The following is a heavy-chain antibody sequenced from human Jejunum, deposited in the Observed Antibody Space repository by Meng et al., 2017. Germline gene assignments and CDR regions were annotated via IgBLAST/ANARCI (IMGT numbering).Heavy chain of an antibody. CDR1: GGSIESNNW. J-gene: IGHJ2*01. Sequence: GQLQESGRGLVNPSETLSLTCAVSGGSIESNNWWTWIRQPPGQGLEWIGEVYHSGSTHYNPSLQSRVTISIDNSKNRFSLSLNSVTAADTAIYYCARADYVRYFDLWGRGTLVTVSS. D-gene: IGHD3-10*02. CDR2: VYHSGST. CDR3: ARADYVRYFDL. V-gene: IGHV4-4*02.